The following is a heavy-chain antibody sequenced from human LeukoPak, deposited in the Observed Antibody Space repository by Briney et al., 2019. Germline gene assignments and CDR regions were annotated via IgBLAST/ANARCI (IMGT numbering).Heavy chain of an antibody. D-gene: IGHD1-26*01. Sequence: GGSLRLSCAASGFIFSSYAMHWVRQAPGKGLEWVAVISYDGSNKYYADSVKGRFTISRDNSKNTLYLQMNSLRAEDTAVYYCAREGGVGGSWEYYFDYWGQGTLVTVSS. J-gene: IGHJ4*02. V-gene: IGHV3-30-3*01. CDR3: AREGGVGGSWEYYFDY. CDR1: GFIFSSYA. CDR2: ISYDGSNK.